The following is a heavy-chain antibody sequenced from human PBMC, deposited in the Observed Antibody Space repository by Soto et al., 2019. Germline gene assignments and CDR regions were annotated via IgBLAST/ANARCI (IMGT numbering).Heavy chain of an antibody. Sequence: PSETQSLTSTFYGVNFKGYYWNWIRQPPGKGLEWIGEINHSGSTNYNPSLKSRVSISVDTSKNQFSLRLSSVTAADTAVYYCASQRPTVTTFDYWGQGTLVTVSS. D-gene: IGHD4-17*01. CDR3: ASQRPTVTTFDY. J-gene: IGHJ4*02. CDR1: GVNFKGYY. V-gene: IGHV4-34*01. CDR2: INHSGST.